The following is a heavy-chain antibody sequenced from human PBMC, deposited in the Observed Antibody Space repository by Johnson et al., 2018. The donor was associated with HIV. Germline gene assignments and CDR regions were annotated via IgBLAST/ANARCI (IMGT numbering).Heavy chain of an antibody. CDR3: ARDMAPLAGRDAFDI. Sequence: QVQLVESGGGVVRPGRSLRLSCAASGFTFSSYGMAWVRQATGKGLEWVTVISFAGVKNYYPGCVKGRFPISRENAKNSLYLPMNSLRVEDTALYYCARDMAPLAGRDAFDIWGQGTMVTVSS. D-gene: IGHD5-24*01. V-gene: IGHV3-30*03. CDR1: GFTFSSYG. CDR2: ISFAGVKN. J-gene: IGHJ3*02.